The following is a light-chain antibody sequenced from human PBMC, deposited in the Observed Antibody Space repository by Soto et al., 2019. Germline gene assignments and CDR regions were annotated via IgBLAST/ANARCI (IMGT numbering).Light chain of an antibody. Sequence: EIVMTQSPDHLSVSLGQGATLSCRASQPISRNLAWYQQKPGQAPRLLIYGASTRATDIPGRFSGGGSGTEFTLTISSLQSEDFAIYFCQQYNTWPRTFGQGTKVEVK. CDR3: QQYNTWPRT. CDR2: GAS. CDR1: QPISRN. J-gene: IGKJ1*01. V-gene: IGKV3-15*01.